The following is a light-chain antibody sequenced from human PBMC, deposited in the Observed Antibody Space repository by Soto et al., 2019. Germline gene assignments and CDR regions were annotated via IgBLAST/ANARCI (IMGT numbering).Light chain of an antibody. J-gene: IGLJ1*01. Sequence: QSVLTQPPSASGTPGQRVTISSSGSSSNIGSNTVNWYQQLPGTAPKLRIYNNNQRPSGVPDRFSGSKSGTSASLAISGLQSEDEADYYCAAWDDSLNGLVFGTGTKLTVL. CDR3: AAWDDSLNGLV. CDR1: SSNIGSNT. CDR2: NNN. V-gene: IGLV1-44*01.